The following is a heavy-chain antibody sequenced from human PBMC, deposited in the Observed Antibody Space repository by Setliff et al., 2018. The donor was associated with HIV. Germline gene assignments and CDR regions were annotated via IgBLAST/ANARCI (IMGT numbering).Heavy chain of an antibody. CDR1: GFTVSSKY. Sequence: GGSLRLSCAASGFTVSSKYMFWVRQVAGKGLEWVSAIGTAADTFYPASVKGRFIISRENAKNSLYLQMNSLRVGDTAVYYCVRAPPSGWHPSFDSWGQGALVTVSS. CDR2: IGTAADT. CDR3: VRAPPSGWHPSFDS. J-gene: IGHJ4*02. V-gene: IGHV3-13*01. D-gene: IGHD6-19*01.